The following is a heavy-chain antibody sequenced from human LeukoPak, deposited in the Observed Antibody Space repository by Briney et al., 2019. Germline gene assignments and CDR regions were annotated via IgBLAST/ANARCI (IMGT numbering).Heavy chain of an antibody. V-gene: IGHV3-53*01. CDR1: GFTVSSNY. J-gene: IGHJ5*02. D-gene: IGHD5-18*01. CDR3: ARDLEYRNWFDP. Sequence: GGSLRLSCAASGFTVSSNYMSWVRQAPGKGLEWVSVIHSGGSTYYADSVKGRFTISRDNSKNTLYLQMNSLRAEDTAVYYCARDLEYRNWFDPWGQGTLVTVSS. CDR2: IHSGGST.